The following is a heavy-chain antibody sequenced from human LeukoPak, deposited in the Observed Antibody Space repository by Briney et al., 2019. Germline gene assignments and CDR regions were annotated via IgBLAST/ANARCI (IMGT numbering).Heavy chain of an antibody. V-gene: IGHV1-69*04. CDR3: ASYGSGSYSSPPDY. Sequence: GASVKVSCKASGGTFSSYAISWVRQAPGQGLEWMGRIIPILGIANYAQKFQGRVTITADKSTSTAYMELSSLRSEDTAVYYCASYGSGSYSSPPDYWGQGTLVTVSS. CDR2: IIPILGIA. D-gene: IGHD3-10*01. CDR1: GGTFSSYA. J-gene: IGHJ4*02.